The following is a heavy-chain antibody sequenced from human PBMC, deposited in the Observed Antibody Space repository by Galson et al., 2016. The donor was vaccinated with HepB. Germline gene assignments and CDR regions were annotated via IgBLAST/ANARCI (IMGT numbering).Heavy chain of an antibody. CDR2: IIPILNVA. V-gene: IGHV1-69*02. D-gene: IGHD6-13*01. CDR1: GDTFSSYS. Sequence: SVKVSCKASGDTFSSYSISWVRQAPGQGLEWMGRIIPILNVANYAEKFQGRLTITADKSTSTAYMELGSLRSEDTALYYCARGVGIGSDGTRFLGPIDPWGQGTLSPSPQ. J-gene: IGHJ5*02. CDR3: ARGVGIGSDGTRFLGPIDP.